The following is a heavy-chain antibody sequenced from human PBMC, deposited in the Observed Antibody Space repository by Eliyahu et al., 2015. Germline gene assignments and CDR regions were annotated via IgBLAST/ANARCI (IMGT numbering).Heavy chain of an antibody. V-gene: IGHV4-34*01. J-gene: IGHJ4*02. CDR3: ARFVVVPAAPPGGHYYFDY. D-gene: IGHD2-2*01. CDR2: INHSGST. Sequence: QVQLQQWGXGLLKPSETLSLXCAVXGGXFSGSYWSWIRQPPGKGLEWIGEINHSGSTNYNPSLKSRVTISVDTSKDQFSLKLSSVTAADTAVYYCARFVVVPAAPPGGHYYFDYWGQGTLVTVSS. CDR1: GGXFSGSY.